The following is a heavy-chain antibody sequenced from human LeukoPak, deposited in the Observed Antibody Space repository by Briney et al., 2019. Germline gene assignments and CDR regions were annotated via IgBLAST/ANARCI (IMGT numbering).Heavy chain of an antibody. V-gene: IGHV1-69*06. CDR2: IIPIFGTA. CDR3: ARDPDYGDYAGDY. Sequence: SVKVSCKASGYTFTSYYMHWVRQAPGQGLEWMGGIIPIFGTANYAQKFQGRVTITADKSTSTAYMELSSLRSEDTAVYYCARDPDYGDYAGDYWGQGTLVTVSS. D-gene: IGHD4-17*01. J-gene: IGHJ4*02. CDR1: GYTFTSYY.